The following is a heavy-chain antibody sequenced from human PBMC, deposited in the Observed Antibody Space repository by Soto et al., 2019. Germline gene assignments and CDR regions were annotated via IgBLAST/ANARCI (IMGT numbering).Heavy chain of an antibody. CDR1: GFTFSSYA. CDR2: ISGSGGSR. J-gene: IGHJ4*02. Sequence: EVQLLEYGGGLVQPGGSLRLSCAASGFTFSSYAMSWVRQAPGKGLEWVSTISGSGGSRFFAGSVKGRFTISRDISKNTLYLQMNSLRVEDTAVYYCAKGEGYSGYDSLDYWGQGTPVTVSS. CDR3: AKGEGYSGYDSLDY. V-gene: IGHV3-23*01. D-gene: IGHD5-12*01.